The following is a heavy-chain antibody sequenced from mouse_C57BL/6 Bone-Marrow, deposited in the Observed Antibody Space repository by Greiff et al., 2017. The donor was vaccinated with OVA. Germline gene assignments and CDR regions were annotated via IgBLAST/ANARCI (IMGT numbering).Heavy chain of an antibody. CDR3: ARHGDWVDY. V-gene: IGHV5-6*01. CDR2: ISSGGSYN. CDR1: GFTFSSYG. D-gene: IGHD4-1*01. J-gene: IGHJ2*01. Sequence: DVHLVESGGDLVKPGGSLKLSCAASGFTFSSYGMSWVRQTPDKRLEWVATISSGGSYNYYPDSVKGRFTISRDNAKNTLYLQMSSLKSEDTAMYYCARHGDWVDYWGQGTTLTVSS.